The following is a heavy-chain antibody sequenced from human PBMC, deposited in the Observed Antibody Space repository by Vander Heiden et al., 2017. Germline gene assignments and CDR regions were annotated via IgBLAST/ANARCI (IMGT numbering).Heavy chain of an antibody. CDR1: GFTFSSYS. V-gene: IGHV3-21*01. J-gene: IGHJ4*02. CDR2: ISSSSSYI. CDR3: ARDRRSSSAPYYFDY. Sequence: EVQLVESGGGLVKPGGSLRLSCAASGFTFSSYSMNWVRQAPGKGLEWVSSISSSSSYIYYADSVKGRFTISRDNAKNSLYLQMNSLRAEDTAVYYCARDRRSSSAPYYFDYWGQGTLVTVS. D-gene: IGHD6-6*01.